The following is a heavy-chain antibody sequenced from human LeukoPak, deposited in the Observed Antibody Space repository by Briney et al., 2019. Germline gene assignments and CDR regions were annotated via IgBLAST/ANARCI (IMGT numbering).Heavy chain of an antibody. Sequence: PSETLSLTCTVSGGSISSYYWSWIRQPPGKGLEWIGYIYYSGSTNYNPSLKSRVTISVDTSKNQFSLKLSSVTAADTAVYYCASGRKGSSWSDHAFDIWGQGTMVTVSS. J-gene: IGHJ3*02. CDR1: GGSISSYY. D-gene: IGHD6-13*01. CDR3: ASGRKGSSWSDHAFDI. CDR2: IYYSGST. V-gene: IGHV4-59*01.